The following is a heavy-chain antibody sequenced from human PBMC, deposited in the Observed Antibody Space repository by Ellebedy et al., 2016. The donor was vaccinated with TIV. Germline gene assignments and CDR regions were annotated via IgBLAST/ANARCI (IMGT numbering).Heavy chain of an antibody. CDR2: ISGSGGST. Sequence: GESLKISCAASGFTFGFSFSRYALSWVRQAPGKGLKWVSAISGSGGSTYYADSVKGRFTISRDNSKHTLYLQLNSLRAEDAALYYCARTSTMTTFGASDFWGQGKWSPSLQ. CDR1: GFTFGFSFSRYA. J-gene: IGHJ3*01. D-gene: IGHD3-16*01. V-gene: IGHV3-23*01. CDR3: ARTSTMTTFGASDF.